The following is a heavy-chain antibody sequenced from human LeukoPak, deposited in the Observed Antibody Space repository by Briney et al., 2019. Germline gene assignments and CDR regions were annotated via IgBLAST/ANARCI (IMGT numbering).Heavy chain of an antibody. J-gene: IGHJ3*01. CDR3: AKDGEP. D-gene: IGHD1-26*01. CDR2: INGSGNST. CDR1: GFIFRNYY. V-gene: IGHV3-23*01. Sequence: GGSLRLSCAASGFIFRNYYMSWVRQAPGKGLEWVSAINGSGNSTYYADSVQGRFTISRDNSKNTLYLQMNSLRAEDTAVYYCAKDGEPRGQGTMVTVSS.